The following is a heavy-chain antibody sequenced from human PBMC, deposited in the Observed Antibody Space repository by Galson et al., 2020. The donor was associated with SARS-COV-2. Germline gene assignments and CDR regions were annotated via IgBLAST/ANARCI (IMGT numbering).Heavy chain of an antibody. CDR1: GFTFSDHY. D-gene: IGHD1-1*01. Sequence: GESLKISCAASGFTFSDHYMDWVRQAPGKGLEWVGRIRNKANSYTTEYAASGKGRFTISRDDSKNSLYLQMNCLKTEDTAVYYCARITTAGDQYGIDVWGQGTTVTVSS. J-gene: IGHJ6*02. V-gene: IGHV3-72*01. CDR2: IRNKANSYTT. CDR3: ARITTAGDQYGIDV.